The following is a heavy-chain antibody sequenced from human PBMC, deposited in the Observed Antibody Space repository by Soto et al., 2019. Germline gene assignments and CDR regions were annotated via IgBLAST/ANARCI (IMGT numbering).Heavy chain of an antibody. D-gene: IGHD6-13*01. V-gene: IGHV4-30-4*01. J-gene: IGHJ4*02. Sequence: SETLSLTCTVSGGSISSGDYYWSWIRQPPGKGLEWIGYIYYSGSTYYNPSLKSRFTISVDTSKNQFSLNLSSVTAADTAVYYCARVLRSSWYVFDYWGQGTPVTVS. CDR3: ARVLRSSWYVFDY. CDR2: IYYSGST. CDR1: GGSISSGDYY.